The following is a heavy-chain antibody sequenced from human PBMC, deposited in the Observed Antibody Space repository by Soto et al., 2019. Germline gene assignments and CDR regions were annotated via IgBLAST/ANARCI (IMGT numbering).Heavy chain of an antibody. CDR1: RYSFTSYW. CDR3: GRLWNYFDTGAYYFDY. J-gene: IGHJ4*02. Sequence: EVQLVQSGADVKKPGESLKISCKGSRYSFTSYWIAWVRQTPGKGLEWMGSIYPGDSDTRYSPSFQGQVSISADKSISTAYLQWSSLKASDTAMYYCGRLWNYFDTGAYYFDYWGQGTLVSVSS. CDR2: IYPGDSDT. D-gene: IGHD3-9*01. V-gene: IGHV5-51*01.